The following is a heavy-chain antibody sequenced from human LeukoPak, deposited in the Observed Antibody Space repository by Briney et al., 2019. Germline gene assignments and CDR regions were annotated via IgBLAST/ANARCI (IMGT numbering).Heavy chain of an antibody. D-gene: IGHD3-3*01. CDR1: GFTFDDYA. CDR2: ISWNSGSI. CDR3: ARESKGYDFWSGYFNNWFDP. J-gene: IGHJ5*02. V-gene: IGHV3-9*01. Sequence: PGGSLRLSCAASGFTFDDYAMHWVRQAPGKGLEWVSGISWNSGSIGYADSVKGRFTISRDNSKNTLYLQMNSLRAEDTAVYYCARESKGYDFWSGYFNNWFDPWGQGTLVTVSS.